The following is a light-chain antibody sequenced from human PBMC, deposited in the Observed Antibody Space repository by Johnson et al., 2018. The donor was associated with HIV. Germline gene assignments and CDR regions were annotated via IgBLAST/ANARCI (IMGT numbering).Light chain of an antibody. CDR3: VTWDNSLSVYV. CDR1: SSSIGNDF. Sequence: QSVLTQSPSVSAAPGQEVTISCSASSSSIGNDFVSWYQQLPGTAPKLLISENNKRPSGIPDRFSGSKSGTSATLGITGLQTGDEADYYCVTWDNSLSVYVFGTGTKVTVL. V-gene: IGLV1-51*02. CDR2: ENN. J-gene: IGLJ1*01.